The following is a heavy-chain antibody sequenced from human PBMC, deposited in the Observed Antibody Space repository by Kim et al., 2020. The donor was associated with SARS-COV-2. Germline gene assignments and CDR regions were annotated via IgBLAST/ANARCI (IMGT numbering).Heavy chain of an antibody. V-gene: IGHV3-23*01. D-gene: IGHD6-6*01. CDR2: ISASDLNT. Sequence: GGSLRLSCAASGFTFSSHAMSWVRQAPGKGLEWVSAISASDLNTYYADSVKGRFTISRDKSKNTLYLQMNSLRAEDTAVYYCAINLIAADNLRYGMEVWG. J-gene: IGHJ6*01. CDR1: GFTFSSHA. CDR3: AINLIAADNLRYGMEV.